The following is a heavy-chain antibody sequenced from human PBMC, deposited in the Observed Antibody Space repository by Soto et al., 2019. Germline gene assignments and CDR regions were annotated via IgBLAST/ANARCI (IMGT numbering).Heavy chain of an antibody. CDR3: ARWSYLDY. J-gene: IGHJ4*02. Sequence: PGGSLRLSCAASGFSCGSYALSWVRQAPGKGLEWVSTISGSDGKTFYADSVKGRFSISRDTSQSALYLQMNSLRADDTAMYYCARWSYLDYWGQGTRLTVSS. D-gene: IGHD3-3*01. CDR2: ISGSDGKT. CDR1: GFSCGSYA. V-gene: IGHV3-23*01.